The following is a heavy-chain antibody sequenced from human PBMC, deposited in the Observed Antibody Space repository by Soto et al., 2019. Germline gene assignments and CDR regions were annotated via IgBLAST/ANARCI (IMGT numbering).Heavy chain of an antibody. J-gene: IGHJ4*02. V-gene: IGHV3-33*01. CDR1: GYRFSTYG. Sequence: QVHLVESGGRVVQPGTSLRLSCVASGYRFSTYGMHWVRQAPGKGLEWVAVIYYDGSKKYYTDSVQGRFIISRDDSKNTFFPQMDSLGVEDPAVDYWVGDPGGNNYYLDSWGQGTLVTVSS. CDR2: IYYDGSKK. D-gene: IGHD1-1*01. CDR3: VGDPGGNNYYLDS.